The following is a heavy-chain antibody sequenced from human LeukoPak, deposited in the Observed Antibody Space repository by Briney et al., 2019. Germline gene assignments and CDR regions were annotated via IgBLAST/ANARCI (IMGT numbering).Heavy chain of an antibody. V-gene: IGHV1-3*01. CDR2: INAVNGNT. D-gene: IGHD6-13*01. J-gene: IGHJ4*02. CDR3: ARPPNIAAAGNFDY. CDR1: GYTFTSYA. Sequence: ASVKVSCKASGYTFTSYAMHWVRQAPGQRLERMGWINAVNGNTKYSQKFQGRVTITRDTSARTAYMELSSLRSEDTAVYYCARPPNIAAAGNFDYWGQGTLVTVSS.